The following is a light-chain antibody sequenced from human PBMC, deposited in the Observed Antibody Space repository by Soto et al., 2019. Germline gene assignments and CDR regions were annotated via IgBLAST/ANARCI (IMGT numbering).Light chain of an antibody. CDR2: DVS. J-gene: IGKJ1*01. V-gene: IGKV1-5*01. CDR3: QQYYRSSIT. CDR1: QSISNW. Sequence: DIPMTQSPSTLSASVGDRVTITCRASQSISNWLAWYQQKPGKAPTLLIYDVSRLESGVPSRFSGSGSGTEFTLTISSLQPDDFATYYCQQYYRSSITFGQGTKVDIK.